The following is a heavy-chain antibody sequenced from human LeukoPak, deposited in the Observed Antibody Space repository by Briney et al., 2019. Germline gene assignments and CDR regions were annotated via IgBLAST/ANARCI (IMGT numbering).Heavy chain of an antibody. CDR2: ISSSSSTI. V-gene: IGHV3-48*04. D-gene: IGHD6-6*01. J-gene: IGHJ5*02. CDR3: ARDRGQSMNNWFDP. Sequence: GGSLRLSCAASGFTFSSYSMNWVRQAPGKGLEWVSYISSSSSTIYYADSVKGRFTISRDNAKNSLYLQMNSLRAEDTAVYYCARDRGQSMNNWFDPWGQGTLVTVSS. CDR1: GFTFSSYS.